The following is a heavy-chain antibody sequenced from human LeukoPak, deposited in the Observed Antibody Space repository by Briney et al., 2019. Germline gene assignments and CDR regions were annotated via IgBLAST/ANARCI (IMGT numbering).Heavy chain of an antibody. V-gene: IGHV3-23*01. CDR1: GFTFSSYA. CDR3: ARDYDSSGYYPWD. Sequence: GGSLRLSCAASGFTFSSYAMSWVRQTPGKGLEWVSSISGDGGSTYYADSLRGRFTISRDNFRNTLFLQMNSPRAEDTAVYYCARDYDSSGYYPWDWGQGTLVTVSS. J-gene: IGHJ4*02. D-gene: IGHD3-22*01. CDR2: ISGDGGST.